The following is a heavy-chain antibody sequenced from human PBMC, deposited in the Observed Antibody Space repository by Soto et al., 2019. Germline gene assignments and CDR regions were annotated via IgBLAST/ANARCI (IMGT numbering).Heavy chain of an antibody. CDR2: IKSKTDGGTT. CDR3: TTDRKNDGYYYYYYMDV. D-gene: IGHD1-1*01. J-gene: IGHJ6*03. CDR1: GFTFSNAW. V-gene: IGHV3-15*01. Sequence: EVQLVESGGGSVKPGGSLRLSCAASGFTFSNAWMSWVRQAPGKGLEWVGRIKSKTDGGTTDYAAPVKGRFTISRDDSKNKLYLQMNSLKTEDTAVYYCTTDRKNDGYYYYYYMDVWGKGTTVTVSS.